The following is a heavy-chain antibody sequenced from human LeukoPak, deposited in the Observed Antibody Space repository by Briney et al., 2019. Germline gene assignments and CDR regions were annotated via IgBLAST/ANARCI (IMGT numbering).Heavy chain of an antibody. Sequence: SETLSLTCTVSGGSISSYYSSWIRQPPGKGLEWIGYIYYSGSTNYNPSLKSRVTISVDTSKNQFSLKLSSVTAADTAVYYCARGDVKMAGTILGYWGQGTLVTVSS. V-gene: IGHV4-59*01. CDR2: IYYSGST. D-gene: IGHD6-19*01. CDR1: GGSISSYY. CDR3: ARGDVKMAGTILGY. J-gene: IGHJ4*02.